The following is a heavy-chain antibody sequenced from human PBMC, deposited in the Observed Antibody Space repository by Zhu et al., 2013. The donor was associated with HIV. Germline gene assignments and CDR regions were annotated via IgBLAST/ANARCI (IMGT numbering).Heavy chain of an antibody. V-gene: IGHV1-69*01. CDR2: IIPIFGTA. D-gene: IGHD2-2*01. CDR3: ARAAVVGYCSSTSCYRSAAAGNLGYYYGMGR. Sequence: QVQLVQSGAEVKKPGSSVKVSCKASGGTFSSYAISWVRQAPGQGLEWMGGIIPIFGTANYAQKFQGRVTITADESTSTAYMELSSLRSEDTAVYYCARAAVVGYCSSTSCYRSAAAGNLGYYYGMGRLGPRDHGHRLL. CDR1: GGTFSSYA. J-gene: IGHJ6*02.